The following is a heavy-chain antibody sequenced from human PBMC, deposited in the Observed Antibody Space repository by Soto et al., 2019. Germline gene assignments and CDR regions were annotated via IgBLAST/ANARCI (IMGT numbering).Heavy chain of an antibody. J-gene: IGHJ4*02. V-gene: IGHV4-30-4*01. CDR2: IYYSGST. CDR3: DRQNTDMVKDYFDY. Sequence: PSETLSLTCTVSGGSISSGDYYWSWIRQPPGKGLEWIGYIYYSGSTYYNPSLKSRVTISVDTSKNQFSLKLSSVTAADTAVYYCDRQNTDMVKDYFDYWGQGTLATVSS. CDR1: GGSISSGDYY. D-gene: IGHD5-18*01.